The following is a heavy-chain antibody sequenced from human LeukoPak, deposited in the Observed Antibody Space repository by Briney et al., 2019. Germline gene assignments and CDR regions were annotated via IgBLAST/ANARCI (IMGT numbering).Heavy chain of an antibody. CDR3: ARSVTAYSSSWYQIHAEYFQH. CDR2: INAGNGNT. V-gene: IGHV1-3*01. D-gene: IGHD6-13*01. CDR1: GYTFTSYA. Sequence: ASVKVSCKASGYTFTSYAMHWVRQAPGQRLEWMGWINAGNGNTKYSQKFQGRVTVTRDTSASTAYMELSSLRSEDTAVYYCARSVTAYSSSWYQIHAEYFQHWGQGTLVTVSS. J-gene: IGHJ1*01.